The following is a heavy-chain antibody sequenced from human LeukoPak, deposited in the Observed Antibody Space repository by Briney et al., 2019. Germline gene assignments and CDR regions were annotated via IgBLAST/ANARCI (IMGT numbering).Heavy chain of an antibody. CDR3: ARGGAAEYGSGSYSMGFDY. Sequence: GGSLRLSCAASGFTFSSYWMSWVPQAPGKGLEWVANIKQDGSEKYYVDSVQARFTISRDNAKNPLYLQMNSLRAEDTAVYYCARGGAAEYGSGSYSMGFDYWGQGTLVTVSS. D-gene: IGHD3-10*01. CDR1: GFTFSSYW. J-gene: IGHJ4*02. CDR2: IKQDGSEK. V-gene: IGHV3-7*04.